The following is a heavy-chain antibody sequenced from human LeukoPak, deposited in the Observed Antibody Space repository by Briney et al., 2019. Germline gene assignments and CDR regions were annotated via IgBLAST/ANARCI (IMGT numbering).Heavy chain of an antibody. D-gene: IGHD3-10*01. V-gene: IGHV3-23*01. Sequence: GGSLRLSCAASGFTFSSYAMNWVRQAPGKGLEWVSAISGSGGSTYYADSVKGRFTISRDNSKNTLYLQMNSLRAEDTAVYYCAKVTYGSGTYGAFDYWGQGTLVTVSS. CDR1: GFTFSSYA. CDR3: AKVTYGSGTYGAFDY. J-gene: IGHJ4*02. CDR2: ISGSGGST.